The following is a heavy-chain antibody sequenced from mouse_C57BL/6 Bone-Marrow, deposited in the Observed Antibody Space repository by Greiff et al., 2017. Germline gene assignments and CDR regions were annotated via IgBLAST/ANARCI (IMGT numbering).Heavy chain of an antibody. CDR1: GYTFTSYW. V-gene: IGHV1-55*01. CDR3: ARPYYSNYWYFDV. J-gene: IGHJ1*03. CDR2: IYPGSGST. D-gene: IGHD2-5*01. Sequence: QVQLQQPGAELVKPGASVKMSCKASGYTFTSYWITWVKQRPGQGLAWIGDIYPGSGSTNYNEKFKSKAALTVDTSSSTAYMQLSSLTSEDSAVYYCARPYYSNYWYFDVWGTGTTVTVSS.